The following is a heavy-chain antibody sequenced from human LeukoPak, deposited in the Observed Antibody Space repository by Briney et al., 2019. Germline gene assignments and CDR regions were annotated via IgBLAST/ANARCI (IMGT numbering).Heavy chain of an antibody. J-gene: IGHJ3*02. V-gene: IGHV4-59*01. D-gene: IGHD2-8*01. Sequence: PSETLSLTCTVSGGSISSYYWSWLRQPPGKGLEWIGYIYYSGSTNYNPSLKSRVTISVDTSKNQFSLKLSSVTAADTAVYYCARSPVSQMGSSIWGQGTMVTVSS. CDR2: IYYSGST. CDR1: GGSISSYY. CDR3: ARSPVSQMGSSI.